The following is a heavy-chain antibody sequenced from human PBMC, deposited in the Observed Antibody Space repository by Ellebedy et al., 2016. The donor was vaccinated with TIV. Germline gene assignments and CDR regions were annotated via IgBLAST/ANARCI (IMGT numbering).Heavy chain of an antibody. V-gene: IGHV3-11*01. CDR3: ARVRQGSGGYNC. CDR2: ISSSGSTI. CDR1: GFTFSDYY. D-gene: IGHD5-12*01. Sequence: GESLKISCAASGFTFSDYYMSWIRQAPGKGLAWVSYISSSGSTIYYADSVKGRLTVSRDNAKNSLFLQMNSLRAEDTAVYYCARVRQGSGGYNCWGQGTLVTVSS. J-gene: IGHJ4*02.